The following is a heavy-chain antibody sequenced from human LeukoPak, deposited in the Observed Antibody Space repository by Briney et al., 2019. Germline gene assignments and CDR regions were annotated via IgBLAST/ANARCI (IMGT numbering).Heavy chain of an antibody. J-gene: IGHJ4*02. Sequence: PGGSLRLSCAASGLNFSSRWMNWVRQAPGQGLEWVASIKEDGSEKHYVDSVKGRFTISRDNGKNSLYLQMNSLRAEDTAVYYCARDSGWWRFDFWGQGILVTVSS. CDR2: IKEDGSEK. V-gene: IGHV3-7*03. CDR1: GLNFSSRW. CDR3: ARDSGWWRFDF. D-gene: IGHD6-13*01.